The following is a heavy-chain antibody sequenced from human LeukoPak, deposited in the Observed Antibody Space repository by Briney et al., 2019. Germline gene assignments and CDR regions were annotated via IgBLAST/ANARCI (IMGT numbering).Heavy chain of an antibody. CDR3: ARHDWLGRYVSYFDY. Sequence: PSETLSLTCTVSGGSISSYYWSWIRQPPGKGLEWIGYIYYSGSTNYNPSLKSRVTISVDTSKNQFSLKLSSVTAADTAVYYCARHDWLGRYVSYFDYWGQGTLVTVSS. D-gene: IGHD3-9*01. CDR1: GGSISSYY. V-gene: IGHV4-59*08. CDR2: IYYSGST. J-gene: IGHJ4*02.